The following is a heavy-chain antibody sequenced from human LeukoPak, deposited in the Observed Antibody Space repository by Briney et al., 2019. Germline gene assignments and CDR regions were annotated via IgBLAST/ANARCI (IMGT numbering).Heavy chain of an antibody. CDR3: ARVNGRIYCSGGSCYPEPGYAFDI. V-gene: IGHV1-2*02. Sequence: GASVKVSCKASGYTFTGYYMHWVRQAPGQGLGWMGWINPNSGGTNYAQKFQGRVTMTRDTSISTAYMELSRLRSDDTAVYYCARVNGRIYCSGGSCYPEPGYAFDIWGQGTMVTVSS. J-gene: IGHJ3*02. D-gene: IGHD2-15*01. CDR2: INPNSGGT. CDR1: GYTFTGYY.